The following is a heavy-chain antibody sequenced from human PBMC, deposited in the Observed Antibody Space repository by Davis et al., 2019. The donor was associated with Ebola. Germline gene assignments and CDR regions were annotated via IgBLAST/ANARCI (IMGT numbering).Heavy chain of an antibody. D-gene: IGHD5-18*01. J-gene: IGHJ4*02. CDR3: TTGQYSYARGY. Sequence: GESLKISCAASGFTFSSYAMSWVRQAPGKGLQWVSVISGSGGSTYYADSVKGRFTISRDNSKNTLYLEMNSLKTEDTAVYYCTTGQYSYARGYWGQGTLVTVSS. V-gene: IGHV3-23*01. CDR1: GFTFSSYA. CDR2: ISGSGGST.